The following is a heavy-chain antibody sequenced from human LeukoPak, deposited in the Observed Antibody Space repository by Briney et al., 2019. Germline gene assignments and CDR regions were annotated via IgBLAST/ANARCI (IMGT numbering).Heavy chain of an antibody. CDR3: ARDSPVVITDYYYYGMDV. J-gene: IGHJ6*02. V-gene: IGHV3-66*01. D-gene: IGHD3-22*01. CDR1: GFTVSSNY. Sequence: GESLRLSCAASGFTVSSNYMSWVRQAPGKGLEWVSVIYSGGSTYYADSVKGRFTISRDNSKNTLYLQMNSLRAEDTAVYYCARDSPVVITDYYYYGMDVWGQGTTVTVSS. CDR2: IYSGGST.